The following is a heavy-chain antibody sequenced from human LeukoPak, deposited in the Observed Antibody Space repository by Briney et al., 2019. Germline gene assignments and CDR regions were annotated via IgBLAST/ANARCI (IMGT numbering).Heavy chain of an antibody. Sequence: GGSLRLSCAASGFTFSSYSMNWVRQAPGKGLEWVSSISSSSSYIYYADSVKGRFTISRDNAKNSLYLQINSLRAEDTAVYYCARDYYGSGSYLGWGQGTLVTVSS. J-gene: IGHJ4*02. CDR2: ISSSSSYI. CDR1: GFTFSSYS. V-gene: IGHV3-21*01. CDR3: ARDYYGSGSYLG. D-gene: IGHD3-10*01.